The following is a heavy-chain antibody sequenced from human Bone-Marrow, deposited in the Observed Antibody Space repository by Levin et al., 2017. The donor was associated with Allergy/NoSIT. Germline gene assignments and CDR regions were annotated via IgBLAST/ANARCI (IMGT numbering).Heavy chain of an antibody. CDR2: ISYRGTT. Sequence: PSETLSLTCTVSGGSISSAGYHWTWIRQSPGKGLEWIVYISYRGTTYYNPSLKSRLTMSLDTSEQRFSLNLNSVTAADTAIYYCARLDGYYFDYWGQGTLVTVSS. CDR3: ARLDGYYFDY. D-gene: IGHD3-9*01. CDR1: GGSISSAGYH. J-gene: IGHJ4*02. V-gene: IGHV4-31*03.